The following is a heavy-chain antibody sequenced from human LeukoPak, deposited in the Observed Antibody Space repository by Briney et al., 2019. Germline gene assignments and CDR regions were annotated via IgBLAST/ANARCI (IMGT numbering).Heavy chain of an antibody. CDR2: INHRGST. CDR3: VRRAYGSSLVDY. Sequence: KPSETLSLTCAVYGGSFSGYYWSWIRQPPGKGLEWIGEINHRGSTNYNPSLKSRVTISADTSQNQFSLKLSSVTAADTAVYYCVRRAYGSSLVDYWGQGTLVTVSS. V-gene: IGHV4-34*01. D-gene: IGHD2-21*01. CDR1: GGSFSGYY. J-gene: IGHJ4*02.